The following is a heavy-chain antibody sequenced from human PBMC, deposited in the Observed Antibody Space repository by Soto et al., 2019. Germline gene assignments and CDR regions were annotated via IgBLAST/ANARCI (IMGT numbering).Heavy chain of an antibody. J-gene: IGHJ6*02. D-gene: IGHD2-2*01. CDR2: ISAYNGNT. Sequence: ASVKVSCKASGYTFTSYGIGWVRQAPGQGLEWMGWISAYNGNTNYAQKLQGRVTMTTDTSTSTAYMELRSLRSDDTAVYYCARDCSSTSCYLPYYYYYGMDVWGQGTTVTVSS. CDR1: GYTFTSYG. V-gene: IGHV1-18*04. CDR3: ARDCSSTSCYLPYYYYYGMDV.